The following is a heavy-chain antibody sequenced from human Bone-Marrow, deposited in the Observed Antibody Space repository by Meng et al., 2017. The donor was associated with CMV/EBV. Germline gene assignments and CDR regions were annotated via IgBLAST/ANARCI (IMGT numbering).Heavy chain of an antibody. CDR3: ASGSFGAPSGWFDP. V-gene: IGHV4-4*02. CDR2: IYQSGST. CDR1: GGSIRSSNW. J-gene: IGHJ5*02. D-gene: IGHD3-3*01. Sequence: QVQLQESGPGLVKHSGTLSLTCAVSGGSIRSSNWWSWVRQPPGKGLEWMGEIYQSGSTNYNPSLKSRGTISVDKSKNQFSLKLSSVTAADTAVYYCASGSFGAPSGWFDPWGQGTLVTVSS.